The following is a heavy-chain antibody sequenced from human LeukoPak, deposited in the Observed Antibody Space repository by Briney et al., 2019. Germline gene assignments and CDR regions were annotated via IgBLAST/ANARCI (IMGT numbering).Heavy chain of an antibody. Sequence: GGSLRLSCAASGFTFGSYGMHWVREAPGKGLEWVAGLSDDGSDKYYGDSVKGRFSISRDNSKNTLYLQMNSLRAEDTAVYYFAKGRGPMEYYFDYWGQGILVTVSS. D-gene: IGHD3-10*01. J-gene: IGHJ4*02. CDR3: AKGRGPMEYYFDY. CDR1: GFTFGSYG. V-gene: IGHV3-30*18. CDR2: LSDDGSDK.